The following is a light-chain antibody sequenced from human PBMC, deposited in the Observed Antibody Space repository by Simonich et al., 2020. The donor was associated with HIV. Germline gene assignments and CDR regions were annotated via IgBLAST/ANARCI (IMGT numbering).Light chain of an antibody. Sequence: DIQLTQSPSFLSASVGDRVTITCRASQDISIYLAWYQQKPGKAPKLLIYAASTVQRGVPSRFSGSGSGTEFTLTISSLQPEDFATYYCQQYYSTPRTFGQGTKVEIK. V-gene: IGKV1-9*01. CDR2: AAS. CDR3: QQYYSTPRT. J-gene: IGKJ1*01. CDR1: QDISIY.